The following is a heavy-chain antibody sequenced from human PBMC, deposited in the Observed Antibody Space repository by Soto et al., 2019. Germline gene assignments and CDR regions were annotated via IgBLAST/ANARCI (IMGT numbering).Heavy chain of an antibody. CDR1: GFMFATYG. J-gene: IGHJ4*02. Sequence: QVQLVESGGGVVQPGRSLRLSCAASGFMFATYGMHWVRQAPGKGLEWVAVMSYDGTNKYYADSVKGRFTISRDNSENTLYLHLYSLRTDDTAVYYCVKDSGHLVVITAATVEKWGQGILVIVSS. D-gene: IGHD2-21*02. CDR3: VKDSGHLVVITAATVEK. V-gene: IGHV3-30*18. CDR2: MSYDGTNK.